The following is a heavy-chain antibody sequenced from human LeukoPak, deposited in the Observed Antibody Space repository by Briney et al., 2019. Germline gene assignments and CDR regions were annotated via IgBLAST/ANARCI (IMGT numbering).Heavy chain of an antibody. Sequence: PGGSLRLSCAASGFTFSSYAMSWVRQAPGKGLEWGSGISGSCGSTYYADSVKGRFTLSRDNSKNTLYLQMNSLRAEDTAVYYCARPSTSGIAAAGLKYWGQGTLVTVSS. V-gene: IGHV3-23*01. CDR1: GFTFSSYA. CDR2: ISGSCGST. CDR3: ARPSTSGIAAAGLKY. D-gene: IGHD6-13*01. J-gene: IGHJ4*02.